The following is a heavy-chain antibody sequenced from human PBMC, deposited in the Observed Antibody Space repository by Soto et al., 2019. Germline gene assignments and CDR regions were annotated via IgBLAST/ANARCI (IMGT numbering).Heavy chain of an antibody. CDR2: IYYSGST. V-gene: IGHV4-39*01. Sequence: PSETLSLTCTVSGGSISSSSYYWGWIRQPPGKGLEWIGSIYYSGSTYYNPSLKSRVTISVDTSKNQFSLKLSSVTAADTAVYYCASPIVVVPAVGGYYYGMDVWGQGTTVTVSS. J-gene: IGHJ6*02. CDR1: GGSISSSSYY. D-gene: IGHD2-2*01. CDR3: ASPIVVVPAVGGYYYGMDV.